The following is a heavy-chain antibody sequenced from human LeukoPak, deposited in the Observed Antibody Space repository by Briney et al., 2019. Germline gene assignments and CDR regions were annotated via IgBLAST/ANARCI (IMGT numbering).Heavy chain of an antibody. V-gene: IGHV4-34*01. D-gene: IGHD3-3*01. CDR2: INHSGST. CDR3: ARANDFWSGPTDY. CDR1: GGSFSGYY. Sequence: PSETLSLTCAVYGGSFSGYYWSWIRQPPGKGLEWIGEINHSGSTNYNPSLKSRVTISVDTSKNQFSLKLSSVTAADTAVYYCARANDFWSGPTDYWGQGTLVTVSS. J-gene: IGHJ4*02.